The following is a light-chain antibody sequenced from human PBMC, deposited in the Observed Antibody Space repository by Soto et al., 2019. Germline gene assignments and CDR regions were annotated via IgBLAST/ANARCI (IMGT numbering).Light chain of an antibody. CDR3: QQRSNWPPT. V-gene: IGKV3-11*01. Sequence: EIVLTQSPATLSLSPGERATLSCRASQSIGSYLAWYQQKPGQAPRPLIHDASSRATDIPARFRGSGSGADFTLSISTLEPEDFAVYYCQQRSNWPPTFGGGTKVDIK. CDR1: QSIGSY. J-gene: IGKJ4*01. CDR2: DAS.